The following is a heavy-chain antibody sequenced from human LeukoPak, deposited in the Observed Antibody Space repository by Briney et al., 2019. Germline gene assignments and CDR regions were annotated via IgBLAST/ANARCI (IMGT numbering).Heavy chain of an antibody. CDR3: ARGAYDFWSGYLFDY. J-gene: IGHJ4*02. V-gene: IGHV4-30-4*08. CDR1: GGSISSGDYY. CDR2: IYYSGST. Sequence: SQTLSLTCTVSGGSISSGDYYWSWIRQPPGKGLEWIGYIYYSGSTYYNPSLKSRVTISVDTSKNQFSLKLISVTAADTAVYYCARGAYDFWSGYLFDYWGQGTLVTVSS. D-gene: IGHD3-3*01.